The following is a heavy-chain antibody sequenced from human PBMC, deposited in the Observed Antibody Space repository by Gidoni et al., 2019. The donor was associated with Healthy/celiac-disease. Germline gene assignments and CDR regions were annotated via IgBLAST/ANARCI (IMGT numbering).Heavy chain of an antibody. CDR1: GGSISSSSYY. CDR3: ASEIRQWLANWFDP. Sequence: QLQLQESGPGLVKPSETLSLTCNVSGGSISSSSYYWGWIRQPPGKGLEWMGSSYYSGSTYYNPSRKSRVTISVDTSKNQFSLKLSSVTAADTAVYYCASEIRQWLANWFDPWGQGTLVTVSS. V-gene: IGHV4-39*07. CDR2: SYYSGST. J-gene: IGHJ5*02. D-gene: IGHD6-19*01.